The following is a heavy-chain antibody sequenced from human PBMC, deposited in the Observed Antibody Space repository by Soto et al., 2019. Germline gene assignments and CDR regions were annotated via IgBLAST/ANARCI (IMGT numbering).Heavy chain of an antibody. J-gene: IGHJ5*02. CDR2: IIPIFGTA. D-gene: IGHD3-10*01. CDR1: GVTFSSYA. CDR3: ARDLFGFSSDP. V-gene: IGHV1-69*12. Sequence: QVQLVHSGAEVKKPGSSVKVSCKASGVTFSSYAISWVRQAPGQGLEWMGGIIPIFGTANYAQKFQGRVMITADECTSTAYMELSSLRSEDTAVYYCARDLFGFSSDPWGQGTLVTVSS.